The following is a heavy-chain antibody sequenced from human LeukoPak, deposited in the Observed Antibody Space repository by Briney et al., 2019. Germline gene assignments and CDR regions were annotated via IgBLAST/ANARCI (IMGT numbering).Heavy chain of an antibody. D-gene: IGHD6-13*01. CDR3: ARDHSIVAGGVRDYFDY. J-gene: IGHJ4*02. V-gene: IGHV6-1*01. CDR2: TYYRSKWYN. CDR1: GDSVSSSSAA. Sequence: SQTLSLTFAISGDSVSSSSAAWNWIRQSPSRGLEWLGRTYYRSKWYNDYAVSVKSRITINPDTSKNQFSLQLNSVTPEDTAVYYCARDHSIVAGGVRDYFDYWGQGTLVTVSS.